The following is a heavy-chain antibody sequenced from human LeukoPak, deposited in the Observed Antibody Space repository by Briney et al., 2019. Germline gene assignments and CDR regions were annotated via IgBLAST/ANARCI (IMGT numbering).Heavy chain of an antibody. CDR2: IYYSGVT. J-gene: IGHJ5*02. CDR3: VGRKSTTPNWFDP. Sequence: SETLSLTCTVSGGSINSASYYWGWIRQSPGKGLEWIGAIYYSGVTFYNPSLKGRVTISVDTSKNQFSLKLRTVTAADTSIYYCVGRKSTTPNWFDPWGQGTLVTVSS. D-gene: IGHD1-1*01. V-gene: IGHV4-39*01. CDR1: GGSINSASYY.